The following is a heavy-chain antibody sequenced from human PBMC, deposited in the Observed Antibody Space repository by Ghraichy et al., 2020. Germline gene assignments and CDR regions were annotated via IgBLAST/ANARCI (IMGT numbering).Heavy chain of an antibody. CDR1: GGSISSYY. CDR3: ARGTLHYDFWIGYLRGGTYYYYGMDV. J-gene: IGHJ6*02. Sequence: SETLSLTCTVSGGSISSYYWSWIRQPPGKGLEWIGYIYYSGSTNYNPSLKSRVTRSVDTSKNQFSLKLSPVTAAYTAVYYCARGTLHYDFWIGYLRGGTYYYYGMDVWGQGTTVTVSS. V-gene: IGHV4-59*01. D-gene: IGHD3-3*01. CDR2: IYYSGST.